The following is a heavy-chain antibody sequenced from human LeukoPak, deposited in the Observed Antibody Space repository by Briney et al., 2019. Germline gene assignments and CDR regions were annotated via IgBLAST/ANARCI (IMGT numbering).Heavy chain of an antibody. CDR3: AKEGSNFLPGLGAY. V-gene: IGHV3-48*03. Sequence: GGSLRLSCGASGFTFSSYEMNWVRQAPGKGLEWVSYISNSGSATYYADSVKGRFTISRDNAQNSLYLQMNSLRDEDTAVYYWAKEGSNFLPGLGAYWAKGTLSTVS. J-gene: IGHJ4*02. D-gene: IGHD3-9*01. CDR2: ISNSGSAT. CDR1: GFTFSSYE.